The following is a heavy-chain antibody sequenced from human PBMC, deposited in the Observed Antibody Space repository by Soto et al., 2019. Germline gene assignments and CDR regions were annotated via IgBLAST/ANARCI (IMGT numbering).Heavy chain of an antibody. V-gene: IGHV4-31*03. CDR1: GGSISSGGYY. CDR3: ARTTVTTNWFDP. D-gene: IGHD4-17*01. CDR2: IYYSGST. J-gene: IGHJ5*02. Sequence: QVQLQVSGPGLVKPSQTLSLTCTVSGGSISSGGYYWSWIRQHPGKGLEWIGYIYYSGSTYYNPSLTSRVTISVDTSKNQFSLKLSSVTAADTAVYYCARTTVTTNWFDPWGQGTLVTVSS.